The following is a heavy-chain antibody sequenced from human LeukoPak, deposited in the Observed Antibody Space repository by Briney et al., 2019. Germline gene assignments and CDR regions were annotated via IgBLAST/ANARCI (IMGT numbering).Heavy chain of an antibody. CDR1: GFALSSHW. CDR3: ARNNGMDV. CDR2: VNRDGSET. V-gene: IGHV3-7*03. J-gene: IGHJ6*02. Sequence: GGSLRLSCAASGFALSSHWMTWVRQVPGWGPEWVANVNRDGSETYYLDSVKGRFTISKDNAKNSLYLQMNSLRAEDTALYHCARNNGMDVWGQGTTVIVSS.